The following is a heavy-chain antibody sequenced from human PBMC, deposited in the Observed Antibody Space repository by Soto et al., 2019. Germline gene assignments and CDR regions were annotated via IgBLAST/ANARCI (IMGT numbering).Heavy chain of an antibody. CDR1: GFTFSSYA. V-gene: IGHV3-30-3*01. J-gene: IGHJ6*02. CDR3: ARESEQLVPGHYYYGMDV. Sequence: GGSLRLSCAASGFTFSSYAMHWVRQAPGKGLEWVAVISYDGSNKYYADSVKGRFTISRDNSKNTLYLQMNSLRAEDTAVYYCARESEQLVPGHYYYGMDVWGQGTTVTVSS. CDR2: ISYDGSNK. D-gene: IGHD6-6*01.